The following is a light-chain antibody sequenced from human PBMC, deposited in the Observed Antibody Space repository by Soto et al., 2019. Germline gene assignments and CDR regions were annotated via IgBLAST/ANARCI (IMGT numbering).Light chain of an antibody. CDR3: FSSRSRDSHV. CDR1: SSDVGGYNY. V-gene: IGLV2-14*01. CDR2: GVT. J-gene: IGLJ1*01. Sequence: QSALTQPASVSGSPGQSITISCTGTSSDVGGYNYVSWYQQYPGKAPKLMIYGVTNRPSGVSNRFSGSKTGNTASLTISGLQAEDEADYYCFSSRSRDSHVFGTGTKVTVL.